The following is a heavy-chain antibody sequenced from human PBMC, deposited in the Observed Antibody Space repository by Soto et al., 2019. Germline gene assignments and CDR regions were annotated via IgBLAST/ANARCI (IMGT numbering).Heavy chain of an antibody. D-gene: IGHD4-17*01. CDR2: IIPIFGTA. CDR1: GGTFSSYA. V-gene: IGHV1-69*13. Sequence: GASVKVSCKASGGTFSSYAISWVRQAPGQGLEWMGGIIPIFGTANYEQKFQGRVTITADESTSTAYMELSSLRSEDTAVYYCAKPNSYGEDYYYYYGMDVWGQGTTVTVSS. CDR3: AKPNSYGEDYYYYYGMDV. J-gene: IGHJ6*02.